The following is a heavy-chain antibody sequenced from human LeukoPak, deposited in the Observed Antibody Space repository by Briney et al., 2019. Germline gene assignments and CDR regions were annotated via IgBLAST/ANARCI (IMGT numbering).Heavy chain of an antibody. D-gene: IGHD2-2*01. J-gene: IGHJ3*01. CDR3: ARRNYCSISSGDDGVFFDF. CDR2: IDPSDSYT. CDR1: GYSFPTYW. V-gene: IGHV5-10-1*01. Sequence: GESLKISCKGSGYSFPTYWINWVRQMPGKGLEWMGRIDPSDSYTNYSPSFQGHVTISADKSSSTAHLQWSSLKASDTAMYYCARRNYCSISSGDDGVFFDFWGQGTMVTVFS.